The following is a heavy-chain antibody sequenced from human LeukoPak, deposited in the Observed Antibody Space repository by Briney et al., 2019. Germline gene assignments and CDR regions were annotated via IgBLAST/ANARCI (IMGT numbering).Heavy chain of an antibody. J-gene: IGHJ4*02. Sequence: GSLRLSCAASGFTFSSYAMSWIRQPPGKGLEWIGEINHSGSTNYNPSLKSRVTISVDTSKNQFSLKLSSVTAADTAVYYCARVRGGYYDSSGYYGDYWGQGTLVTVSS. CDR2: INHSGST. CDR3: ARVRGGYYDSSGYYGDY. D-gene: IGHD3-22*01. CDR1: GFTFSSYA. V-gene: IGHV4-34*01.